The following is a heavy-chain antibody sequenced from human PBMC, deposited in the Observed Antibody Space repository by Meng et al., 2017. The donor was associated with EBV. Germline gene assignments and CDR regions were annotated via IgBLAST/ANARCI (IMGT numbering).Heavy chain of an antibody. CDR2: ISGSGDNT. CDR3: AKDRLRDSTSRYFQH. Sequence: EVQRLESGGGLVQPGGSRRLSCVASGFTFSSDAMSWVRQAPGRGLERVSSISGSGDNTYYADSVKGRFTISRDNPKNMVYLQMSSLRAEDTAVYYCAKDRLRDSTSRYFQHWGQGTLVTISS. J-gene: IGHJ1*01. CDR1: GFTFSSDA. D-gene: IGHD3-22*01. V-gene: IGHV3-23*01.